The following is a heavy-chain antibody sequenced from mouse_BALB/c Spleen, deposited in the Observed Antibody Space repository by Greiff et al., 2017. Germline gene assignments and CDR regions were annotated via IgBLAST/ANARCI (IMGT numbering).Heavy chain of an antibody. V-gene: IGHV5-6-3*01. CDR1: GFTFSSYG. CDR3: ARHYGSSYWYFDV. D-gene: IGHD1-1*01. CDR2: INSNGGST. J-gene: IGHJ1*01. Sequence: EVKLMESGGGLVQPGGSLKLSCAASGFTFSSYGMSWVRQTPDKRLELVATINSNGGSTYYPDSVKGRFTISRDNAKNTLYLQMSSLKSEDTAMYYCARHYGSSYWYFDVWGAGTTVTVSS.